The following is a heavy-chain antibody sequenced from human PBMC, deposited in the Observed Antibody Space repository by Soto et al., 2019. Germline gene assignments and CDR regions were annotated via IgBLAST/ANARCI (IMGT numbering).Heavy chain of an antibody. Sequence: GESLKISCKGSGYSFTSYWIGWVRQMPGKGLEWMGIIYPGDSDTRYSPSFQGQVTISADKSISTAYLQWSSLKASDTAMYYCARSGGYCSGGSCHSTPFRLLRPRYYYYYGMDVWGQGTTVTVSS. CDR1: GYSFTSYW. CDR3: ARSGGYCSGGSCHSTPFRLLRPRYYYYYGMDV. CDR2: IYPGDSDT. V-gene: IGHV5-51*01. J-gene: IGHJ6*02. D-gene: IGHD2-15*01.